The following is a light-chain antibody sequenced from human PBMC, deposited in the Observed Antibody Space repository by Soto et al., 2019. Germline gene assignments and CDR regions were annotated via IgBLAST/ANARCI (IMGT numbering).Light chain of an antibody. J-gene: IGKJ4*01. CDR1: QSVSSY. V-gene: IGKV3-11*01. CDR3: QQRRNWPPLT. CDR2: DAS. Sequence: EIVLTQSPATLSLSPGERATLSCRTSQSVSSYLAWYQQKPGQAPRLLIYDASNRATGVPARFSGSGSGTDITLTISSLEPEDFAVYYCQQRRNWPPLTFGGGTKVDIK.